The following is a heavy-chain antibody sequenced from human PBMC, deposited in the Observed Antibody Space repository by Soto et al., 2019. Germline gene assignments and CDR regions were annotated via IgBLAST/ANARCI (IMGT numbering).Heavy chain of an antibody. D-gene: IGHD6-19*01. J-gene: IGHJ4*02. Sequence: GESLKISCKGSGYSFTSYWIGWVRQMPGKGLEWMGIIYPGDSDTRYSPSFQGQVTISADKSINTAYLQWSSLKASDTAMYYCARIIAEAGTGFDFWGQGTLVTVSS. V-gene: IGHV5-51*01. CDR2: IYPGDSDT. CDR1: GYSFTSYW. CDR3: ARIIAEAGTGFDF.